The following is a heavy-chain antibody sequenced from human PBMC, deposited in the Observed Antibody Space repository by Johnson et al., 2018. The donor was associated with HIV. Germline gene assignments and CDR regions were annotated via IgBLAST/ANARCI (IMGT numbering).Heavy chain of an antibody. CDR3: AKDGQRGRAMIVARLGAFDF. CDR2: LRCDGNNK. V-gene: IGHV3-30*02. J-gene: IGHJ3*01. CDR1: GFTFSTYG. Sequence: QVQLVESGGGVVQPGGSLRLSCAASGFTFSTYGMHWVRQAPGKGLEWVAFLRCDGNNKYYADSVKGRFTISRDNSKHTLYLQMNRLRPEDTAVYYCAKDGQRGRAMIVARLGAFDFWGQGTMVTVSS. D-gene: IGHD3-22*01.